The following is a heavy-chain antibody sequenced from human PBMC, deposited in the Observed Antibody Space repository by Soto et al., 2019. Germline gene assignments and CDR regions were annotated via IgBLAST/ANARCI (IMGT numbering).Heavy chain of an antibody. CDR2: INPNSGGT. J-gene: IGHJ6*02. CDR3: AIAVAGRSYYYYGMDV. V-gene: IGHV1-2*02. D-gene: IGHD6-19*01. Sequence: EASVKVSCKASGYTFTGYYMHWVRQAPGQGLEWMGWINPNSGGTNYAQKFQGRVTMTRDTSISTAYMELSRLRSDDTAVYYRAIAVAGRSYYYYGMDVWGQGTTVTVS. CDR1: GYTFTGYY.